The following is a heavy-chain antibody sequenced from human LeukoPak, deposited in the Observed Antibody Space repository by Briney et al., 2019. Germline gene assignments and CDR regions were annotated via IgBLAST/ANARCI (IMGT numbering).Heavy chain of an antibody. CDR2: ITGSGALT. CDR3: AKDRVDGSGSQFDS. Sequence: PGGSLRLSCAASGFTSSNYAMTWVRQAPGKGLEWVSSITGSGALTYYADSVKGRFTISKDNAMDTVFLQMNSLRVDDTAVYYCAKDRVDGSGSQFDSWGQGSLVTVSS. V-gene: IGHV3-23*01. D-gene: IGHD3-10*01. J-gene: IGHJ4*02. CDR1: GFTSSNYA.